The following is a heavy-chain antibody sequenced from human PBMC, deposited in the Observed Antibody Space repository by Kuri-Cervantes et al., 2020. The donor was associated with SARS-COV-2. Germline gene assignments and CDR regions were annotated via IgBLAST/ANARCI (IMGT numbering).Heavy chain of an antibody. CDR3: ATGFPIFGVVTIDY. Sequence: GESLKISCTASGFIFSDYYMTWIRQAPGKGLEWVSNIGPSGTTKYYADSVKGRFTISRDNAKNSLYLQMSSLRAEDTAVYYCATGFPIFGVVTIDYWGQGTLVTVSS. CDR1: GFIFSDYY. CDR2: IGPSGTTK. D-gene: IGHD3-3*01. J-gene: IGHJ4*02. V-gene: IGHV3-11*04.